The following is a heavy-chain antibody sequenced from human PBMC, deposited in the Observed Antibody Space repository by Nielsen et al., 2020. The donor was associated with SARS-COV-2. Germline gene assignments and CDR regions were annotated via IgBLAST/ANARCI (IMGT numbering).Heavy chain of an antibody. CDR3: ARTGDGYYFDY. J-gene: IGHJ4*02. Sequence: GESLKISCAASGFTFSSYAMHWVRQAPGKGLEWVAVISYDGSNKYYADSVKGRFTISRDNSKNTLYLQMNSLRAEDTAVYYCARTGDGYYFDYWGQGTLVTVSS. CDR1: GFTFSSYA. V-gene: IGHV3-30-3*01. D-gene: IGHD7-27*01. CDR2: ISYDGSNK.